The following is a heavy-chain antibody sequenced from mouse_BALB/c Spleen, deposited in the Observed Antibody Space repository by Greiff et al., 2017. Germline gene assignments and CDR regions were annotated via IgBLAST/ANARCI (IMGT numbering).Heavy chain of an antibody. V-gene: IGHV5-17*02. CDR1: GFTFSSFG. Sequence: EVKVVESGGGLVQPGGSRKLSCAASGFTFSSFGMHWVRQAPEKGLEWVAYISSGSSTIYYADTVKGRFTISRDNPKNTLFLQMTSLRSEDTAMYYCARSGPGPLDYWGQGTTLTVSS. CDR3: ARSGPGPLDY. D-gene: IGHD3-2*02. J-gene: IGHJ2*01. CDR2: ISSGSSTI.